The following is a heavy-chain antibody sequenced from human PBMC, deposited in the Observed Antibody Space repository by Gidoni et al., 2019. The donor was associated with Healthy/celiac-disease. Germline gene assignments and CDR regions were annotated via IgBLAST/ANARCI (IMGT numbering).Heavy chain of an antibody. V-gene: IGHV1-69*01. D-gene: IGHD2-2*01. CDR2: IIPIFGTA. Sequence: QVQLVQSGAEVKKPGSSVKVSCKASGGTFSSYAISWVRPAPGQGLEWMGGIIPIFGTANYAQKFQGRVTITADESTSTAYMELSSLRSEDTAVYYCARDIVVVPAAIDYDFWSGLYFDYWGQGTLVTVSS. CDR1: GGTFSSYA. CDR3: ARDIVVVPAAIDYDFWSGLYFDY. J-gene: IGHJ4*02.